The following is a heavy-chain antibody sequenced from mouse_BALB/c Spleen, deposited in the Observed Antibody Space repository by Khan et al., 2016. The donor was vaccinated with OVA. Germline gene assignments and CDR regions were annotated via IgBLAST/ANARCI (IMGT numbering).Heavy chain of an antibody. CDR3: TGRDYYYYSEGLDY. Sequence: VQLVESGGDLVKPGGSLNLSCAASGFTFSTYGMSWVRQAPDKRLEWVATVSTGGSYTYYPDSVKGRSTIPRDNAKNTLYLQMSGLRSEDKAMFYCTGRDYYYYSEGLDYWGQGTLVTVSA. CDR2: VSTGGSYT. V-gene: IGHV5-6*01. D-gene: IGHD1-1*01. J-gene: IGHJ3*01. CDR1: GFTFSTYG.